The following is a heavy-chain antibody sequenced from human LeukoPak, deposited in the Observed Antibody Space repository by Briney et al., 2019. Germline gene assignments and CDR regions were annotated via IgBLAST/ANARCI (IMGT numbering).Heavy chain of an antibody. J-gene: IGHJ4*02. CDR3: AIGVQPSGYYFDY. V-gene: IGHV1-2*02. D-gene: IGHD2-15*01. CDR2: INHNSGGT. CDR1: GYTFTGYY. Sequence: ASVNVSCKASGYTFTGYYMHWVRQAPGQGREWMGWINHNSGGTNYAQKFQGRVTMTRDTSISTAYMELTRLRSDDTAVYYCAIGVQPSGYYFDYWGQGTLVTVSS.